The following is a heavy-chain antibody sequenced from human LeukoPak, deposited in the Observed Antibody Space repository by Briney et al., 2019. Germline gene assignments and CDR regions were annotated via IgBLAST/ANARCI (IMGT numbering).Heavy chain of an antibody. CDR1: GYTFTGYC. CDR2: INPNSGGT. CDR3: ARAEAPLRYFDKPIDY. V-gene: IGHV1-2*02. D-gene: IGHD3-9*01. Sequence: GASVKVSCKASGYTFTGYCMHWVRQAPGQGLEWMGWINPNSGGTNYAQKFQGRVTMTRDTSISTAYMELSRLRSDDTAVYYCARAEAPLRYFDKPIDYWGQGTLVTVSS. J-gene: IGHJ4*02.